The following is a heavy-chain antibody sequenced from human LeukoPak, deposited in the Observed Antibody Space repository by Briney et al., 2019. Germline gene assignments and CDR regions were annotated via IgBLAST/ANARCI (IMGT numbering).Heavy chain of an antibody. V-gene: IGHV4-59*01. CDR1: GGSISSYY. CDR3: ARDTRDGGYHPYYYYGMDA. D-gene: IGHD4-17*01. J-gene: IGHJ6*02. Sequence: SETLSLTCTVSGGSISSYYWSWIRQPPGKGLEWIGYIYYSGSTNYNPSLKSRVTISVDTSKNQFSLKLSSVTAADTAVYYCARDTRDGGYHPYYYYGMDAWGQGTTVTVSS. CDR2: IYYSGST.